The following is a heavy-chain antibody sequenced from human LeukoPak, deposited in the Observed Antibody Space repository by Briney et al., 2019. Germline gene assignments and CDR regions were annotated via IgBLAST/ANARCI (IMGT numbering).Heavy chain of an antibody. D-gene: IGHD4-23*01. CDR3: ARDYGGCLDY. V-gene: IGHV4-59*12. CDR1: GGSISSYY. Sequence: SETLSLTRTISGGSISSYYWSWIRQPPGKGLEWIGYIYYSGSTNYNPSLKSRVTISVDTSKNQFSLRLSSVTAADTAVYYCARDYGGCLDYWGQGTLVTVSS. CDR2: IYYSGST. J-gene: IGHJ4*02.